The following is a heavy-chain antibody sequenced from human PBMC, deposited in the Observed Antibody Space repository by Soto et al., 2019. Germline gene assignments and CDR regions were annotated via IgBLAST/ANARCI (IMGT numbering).Heavy chain of an antibody. CDR2: INPNIGGT. V-gene: IGHV1-2*02. Sequence: QVQRVHAGAEVKKPGASVKVSCKASGYTFPGSYMPGVRQAPGQGLEWLGWINPNIGGTKYAQTFQGRVTMPRDTSISTAYMELSRLRSDDTAVYYCARGEAARHEGGYWGQGTLVTVSS. CDR3: ARGEAARHEGGY. J-gene: IGHJ4*02. D-gene: IGHD6-6*01. CDR1: GYTFPGSY.